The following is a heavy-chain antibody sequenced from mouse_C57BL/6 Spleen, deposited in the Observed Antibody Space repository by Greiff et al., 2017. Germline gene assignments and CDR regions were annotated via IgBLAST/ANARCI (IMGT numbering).Heavy chain of an antibody. J-gene: IGHJ2*01. V-gene: IGHV1-42*01. CDR2: INPSTGGT. D-gene: IGHD1-1*01. CDR3: ARGITTVVPYFDD. CDR1: GYSFTGYY. Sequence: EVQLQQSGPELVKPGASVKISCKASGYSFTGYYMNWVKQSPEKSLEWIGEINPSTGGTTYNQKFKAKATLTVDKSSSTAYMQLKSLTSEDSAVYYCARGITTVVPYFDDWGQGTTLTVSS.